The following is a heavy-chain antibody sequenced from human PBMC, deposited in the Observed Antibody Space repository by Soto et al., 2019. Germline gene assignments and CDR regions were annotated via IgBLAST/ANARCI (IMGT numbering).Heavy chain of an antibody. CDR1: GYTFTSYD. CDR2: MNPNSGNT. Sequence: ASVKVSCKASGYTFTSYDIDWVRQATGQGLEWMGWMNPNSGNTGYAQKFQGRVTMTRNTPISTAYMELSSLRSEDTAVYYCARAPFYDYVWGSYRQYYYGMGVWGQGTTVTVSS. J-gene: IGHJ6*02. CDR3: ARAPFYDYVWGSYRQYYYGMGV. V-gene: IGHV1-8*01. D-gene: IGHD3-16*02.